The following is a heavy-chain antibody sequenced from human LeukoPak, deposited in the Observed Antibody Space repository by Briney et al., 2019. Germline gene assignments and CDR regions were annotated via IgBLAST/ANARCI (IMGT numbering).Heavy chain of an antibody. J-gene: IGHJ5*02. D-gene: IGHD6-13*01. CDR3: ARGIAAAGTWFDP. CDR1: GFTFSSYS. Sequence: NPGGSLRLSCAASGFTFSSYSMNWVRQAPGKGLEWVSSISSSSSYIYYADSVKGRFTISRDNAKNSLYLQMNSLRAEDTAVYYCARGIAAAGTWFDPWGQGTEVTVSS. V-gene: IGHV3-21*01. CDR2: ISSSSSYI.